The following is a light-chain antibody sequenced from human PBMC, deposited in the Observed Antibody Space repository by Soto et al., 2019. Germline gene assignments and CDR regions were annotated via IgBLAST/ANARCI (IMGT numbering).Light chain of an antibody. Sequence: DIQMTQSPSTLSASVGDRLTITCRASQSISIWLAWYQQKPGKXHKXXIYKASSLESGVPSRFSGSRSGTACTLTISSLQPDDFSTYYCQQYNSYSVTFGQGTKVDI. V-gene: IGKV1-5*03. CDR2: KAS. CDR3: QQYNSYSVT. J-gene: IGKJ1*01. CDR1: QSISIW.